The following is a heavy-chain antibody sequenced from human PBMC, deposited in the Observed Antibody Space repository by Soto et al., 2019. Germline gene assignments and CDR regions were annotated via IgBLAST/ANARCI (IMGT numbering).Heavy chain of an antibody. CDR2: IYYSGST. CDR3: ASHYSSSWVGWFDP. Sequence: SETLSLTCTVSGGSISSSSYYWGWIRQPPGKGLEWIGSIYYSGSTYYNPSLKSRVTISVDTSKNQFSLKLSSVTAADTAVYYCASHYSSSWVGWFDPWGQGTLVTVSS. CDR1: GGSISSSSYY. D-gene: IGHD6-13*01. J-gene: IGHJ5*02. V-gene: IGHV4-39*01.